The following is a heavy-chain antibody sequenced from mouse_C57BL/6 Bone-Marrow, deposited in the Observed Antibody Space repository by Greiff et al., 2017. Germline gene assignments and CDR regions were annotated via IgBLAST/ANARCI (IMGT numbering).Heavy chain of an antibody. V-gene: IGHV1-18*01. J-gene: IGHJ4*01. CDR1: GYPFTDYN. CDR2: INPKNGGT. CDR3: ARRRFYAMDY. Sequence: EVQLQQSGPELVKPGASVKIPCKASGYPFTDYNMDWVKQSHGKSLEWIGDINPKNGGTTYNQKFKGKATLTVDKSSSTAYMELRSLTSEDTAVYYCARRRFYAMDYWGQGTSVTVAS.